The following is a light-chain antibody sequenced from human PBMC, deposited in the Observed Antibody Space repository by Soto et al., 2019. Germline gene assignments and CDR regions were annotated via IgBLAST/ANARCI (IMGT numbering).Light chain of an antibody. J-gene: IGKJ1*01. Sequence: DIQVTQSPSTLSASVGDRVTFTCRASQSISSWLAWYQQKPGKATKLLLYDASTLQSGVPSRFSGSGAGTDFTLTISRLHPDDFATYDCQQYNTYPWTFGQGTKVEIK. CDR3: QQYNTYPWT. V-gene: IGKV1-5*01. CDR2: DAS. CDR1: QSISSW.